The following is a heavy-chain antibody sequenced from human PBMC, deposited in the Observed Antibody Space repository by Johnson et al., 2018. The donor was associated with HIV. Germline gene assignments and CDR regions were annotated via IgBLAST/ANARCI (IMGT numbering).Heavy chain of an antibody. CDR2: IQYDGRNK. D-gene: IGHD6-19*01. J-gene: IGHJ3*02. Sequence: QVQLVESGGGVVQPGGSLRLSCAVSGFTFSSYGMPWVRQAPGKGLEWVAFIQYDGRNKYYADSVKGRFTISRDNSKNTLYLQMNSLRPEDTAVYYCAKDLPSGWDGGDAFDIWGQGTMVIVSS. CDR3: AKDLPSGWDGGDAFDI. CDR1: GFTFSSYG. V-gene: IGHV3-30*02.